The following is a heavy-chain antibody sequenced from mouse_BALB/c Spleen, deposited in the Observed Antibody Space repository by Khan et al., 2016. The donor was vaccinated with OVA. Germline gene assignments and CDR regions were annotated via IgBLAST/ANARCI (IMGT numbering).Heavy chain of an antibody. Sequence: EVELVESGPGLVNPSQSLSLTCTVTGYSITSDYAWNWIRQFPGNKLEWMGYINYSGSTNYNPALKSRISITRDTSKNQFFLQLNSVTTEDTATYYCERDGSRYNYAMDYWGQGTSVTVSS. V-gene: IGHV3-2*02. D-gene: IGHD2-3*01. CDR3: ERDGSRYNYAMDY. CDR1: GYSITSDYA. CDR2: INYSGST. J-gene: IGHJ4*01.